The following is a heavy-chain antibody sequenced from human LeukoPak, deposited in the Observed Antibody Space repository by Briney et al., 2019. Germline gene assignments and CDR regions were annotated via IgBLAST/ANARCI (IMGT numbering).Heavy chain of an antibody. D-gene: IGHD6-13*01. V-gene: IGHV3-66*04. J-gene: IGHJ3*02. CDR2: IYSGGST. CDR1: GFTVSSNY. Sequence: GGSLRLSCAASGFTVSSNYMSWVRQAPGKGLEWVSVIYSGGSTYYADSVKGRFTISRDNSKNTLYLQMNSLRAEDTAVYYCARHSSSWYKGSEPVLDAFDIWGQGTMVTVSS. CDR3: ARHSSSWYKGSEPVLDAFDI.